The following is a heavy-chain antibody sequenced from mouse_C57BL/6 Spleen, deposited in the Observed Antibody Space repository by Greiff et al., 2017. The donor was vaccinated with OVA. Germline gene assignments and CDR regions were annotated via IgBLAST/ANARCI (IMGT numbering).Heavy chain of an antibody. D-gene: IGHD1-1*01. J-gene: IGHJ1*03. CDR1: GYTFTSYW. CDR2: IHPNSGST. CDR3: ARGGYGSSSYWYFDG. V-gene: IGHV1-64*01. Sequence: QVQLQQPGAELVKPGASVKLSCKASGYTFTSYWMHWVKQRPGQGLEWIGMIHPNSGSTNYNEKFKSKATLTVDKSSSTAYMQLSSLTSEDSAVYYCARGGYGSSSYWYFDGWGTGTTVTVSS.